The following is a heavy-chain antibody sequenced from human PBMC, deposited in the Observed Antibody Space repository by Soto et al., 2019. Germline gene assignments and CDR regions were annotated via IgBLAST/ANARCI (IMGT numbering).Heavy chain of an antibody. CDR3: AKDFVWRTGWFDP. J-gene: IGHJ5*02. D-gene: IGHD1-1*01. V-gene: IGHV3-30*18. CDR1: GFTFSSYG. Sequence: PGGSLRLSCAASGFTFSSYGMHWVRQAPGKGLEWVAVISYDGSNKYYADSVKGRFTISRDNSKNTLYLQMNSLRAEDTAVYYCAKDFVWRTGWFDPWGQGTLVTVSS. CDR2: ISYDGSNK.